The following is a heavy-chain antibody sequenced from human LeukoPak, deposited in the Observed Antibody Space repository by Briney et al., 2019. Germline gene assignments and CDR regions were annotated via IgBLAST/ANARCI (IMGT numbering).Heavy chain of an antibody. D-gene: IGHD1-1*01. Sequence: GGSLRLSCAASGFTFSSYSMNWVRQAPGKGREWVSYISGSVSNIYYADSVEGRFTISRDNHKNSLNRQVNSLRAEDTAVYYCARAEHWKQPIWGQGTMVTVSS. CDR1: GFTFSSYS. J-gene: IGHJ3*02. CDR2: ISGSVSNI. CDR3: ARAEHWKQPI. V-gene: IGHV3-48*01.